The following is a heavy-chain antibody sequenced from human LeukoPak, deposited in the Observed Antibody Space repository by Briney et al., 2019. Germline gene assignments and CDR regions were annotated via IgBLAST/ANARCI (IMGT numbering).Heavy chain of an antibody. J-gene: IGHJ4*02. CDR1: GGSISSDY. Sequence: SETLSLTCTVSGGSISSDYWSWIRQAAGKGLEWIGRIYTSGSTNYNPSLKSRVTISLDKSKKQFSLNLNSVTAADTAVYYCARGGTYGSGSNRHITLDYWGQGTLVTVSS. V-gene: IGHV4-4*07. CDR2: IYTSGST. D-gene: IGHD3-10*01. CDR3: ARGGTYGSGSNRHITLDY.